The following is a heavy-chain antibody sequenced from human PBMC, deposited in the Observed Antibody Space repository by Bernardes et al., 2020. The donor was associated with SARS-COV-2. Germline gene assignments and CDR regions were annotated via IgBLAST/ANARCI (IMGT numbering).Heavy chain of an antibody. D-gene: IGHD2-15*01. V-gene: IGHV3-74*01. CDR3: TRVIDGRAGTFDI. CDR1: GFTLSSYC. CDR2: TNPDGSIT. Sequence: GGSLRLSCAASGFTLSSYCIHWVRQAPGKGLVWVSRTNPDGSITDYADFVKGRFTISRDTAKTTQFLQMNNLRAEDTAIYYCTRVIDGRAGTFDIWGHGTMVTVSS. J-gene: IGHJ3*02.